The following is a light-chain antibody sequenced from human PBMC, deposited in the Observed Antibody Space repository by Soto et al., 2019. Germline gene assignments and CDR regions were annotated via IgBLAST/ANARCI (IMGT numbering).Light chain of an antibody. CDR2: AAS. CDR1: QGIGDY. CDR3: KQYTSAPGFT. Sequence: DLQITQSPSSLSASVGDRVTIACRASQGIGDYLAWYQQKPGKVPKLLIYAASTLQSGVPSRFSGSGSGTDFTLTNSSLQPEDIATYYCKQYTSAPGFTFGPANKVASK. J-gene: IGKJ3*01. V-gene: IGKV1-27*01.